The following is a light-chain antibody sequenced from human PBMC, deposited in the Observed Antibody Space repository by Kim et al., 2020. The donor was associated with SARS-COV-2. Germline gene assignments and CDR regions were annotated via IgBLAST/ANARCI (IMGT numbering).Light chain of an antibody. J-gene: IGKJ1*01. V-gene: IGKV3-15*01. CDR1: QSVGTN. CDR3: QQYNNWPLT. CDR2: GVS. Sequence: EVVMTQSPATLSISPGESATLSCRASQSVGTNLAWYQQKPGQAPRPLMFGVSTRATGIPARFSGSGSGTEFTLTISSLQSEDFAVYYCQQYNNWPLTFGQGTKVDIK.